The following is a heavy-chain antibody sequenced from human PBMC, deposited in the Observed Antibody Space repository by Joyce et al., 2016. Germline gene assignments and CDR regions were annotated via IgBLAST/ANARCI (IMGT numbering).Heavy chain of an antibody. J-gene: IGHJ4*02. D-gene: IGHD3-3*01. Sequence: QLQLRESGPRLVKPSETLSLTCTVSGGSVSSSSYYCGWLRQPPGKWLEWIGTIYYSRSTSYNPSLKSRVTISIDTSKNHFSLRLTSVTAADTAVYYCARGAYYDFWSGTRFYFDYWGQGTLVPVSS. CDR1: GGSVSSSSYY. CDR2: IYYSRST. CDR3: ARGAYYDFWSGTRFYFDY. V-gene: IGHV4-39*07.